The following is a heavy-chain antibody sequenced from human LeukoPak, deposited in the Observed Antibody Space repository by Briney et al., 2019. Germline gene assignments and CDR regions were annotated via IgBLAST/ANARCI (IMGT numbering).Heavy chain of an antibody. D-gene: IGHD3-3*01. CDR2: IYYSGST. CDR3: AGKYYDFWSGYYIFDY. J-gene: IGHJ4*02. Sequence: PSETLSLTCIVSGGSISSSSYYWGWIRQPPGKGLEWIGSIYYSGSTYYNPSLKSRVTISVDTSKNQFSLKLSSVTAADTAVYYCAGKYYDFWSGYYIFDYWGQGTLVTVSS. CDR1: GGSISSSSYY. V-gene: IGHV4-39*01.